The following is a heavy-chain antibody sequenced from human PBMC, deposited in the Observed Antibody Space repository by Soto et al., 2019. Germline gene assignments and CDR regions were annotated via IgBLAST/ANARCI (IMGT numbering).Heavy chain of an antibody. CDR3: ARVGCSSTSCYYSSSWFDY. Sequence: KQRESLKISCKGSGYSFTSYWIGWVRQMPGKGLEWMGIIYPGDSDTRYSPSFQGQVTISADKSISTAYLQWSSLKASDTAMYYCARVGCSSTSCYYSSSWFDYWGQGTLVTVSS. V-gene: IGHV5-51*03. CDR1: GYSFTSYW. D-gene: IGHD2-2*01. CDR2: IYPGDSDT. J-gene: IGHJ4*02.